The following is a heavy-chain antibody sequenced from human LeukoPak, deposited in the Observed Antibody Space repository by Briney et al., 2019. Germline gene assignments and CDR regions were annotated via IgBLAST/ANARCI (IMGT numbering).Heavy chain of an antibody. CDR2: INPNSGGT. D-gene: IGHD3-16*01. CDR3: ARDFFMITFGGVINDAFDI. CDR1: GYTFTGYY. J-gene: IGHJ3*02. Sequence: ASVKVSCKASGYTFTGYYMHWVRQAHGQGLEWMGWINPNSGGTSYAQKFQGRVTMTRDTSISTAYMELSRLRSDDTAVYYCARDFFMITFGGVINDAFDIWGQGTMVTVSS. V-gene: IGHV1-2*02.